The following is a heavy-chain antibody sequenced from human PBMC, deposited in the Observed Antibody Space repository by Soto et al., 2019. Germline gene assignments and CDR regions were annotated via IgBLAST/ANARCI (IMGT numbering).Heavy chain of an antibody. CDR2: INHSGST. J-gene: IGHJ6*03. CDR3: ARAIVVVPAAMVSGSYYYYMDV. Sequence: SETLSLTCAVYGGSFSGYYWSWIRQPPGKGLEWIGEINHSGSTNYNPSLKSRVTISVVTSKNQFSLKLSSVTAADTAVYYCARAIVVVPAAMVSGSYYYYMDVWGKGTTVTVSS. CDR1: GGSFSGYY. D-gene: IGHD2-2*01. V-gene: IGHV4-34*01.